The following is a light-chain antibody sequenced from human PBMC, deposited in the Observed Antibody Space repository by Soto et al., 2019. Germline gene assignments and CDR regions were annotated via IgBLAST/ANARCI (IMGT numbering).Light chain of an antibody. J-gene: IGKJ3*01. Sequence: EIVLTQSPGTLSLSPGERATLSCRASQSVSSSYLAWYQQKPGQAPRLLIYGASSRATGIADRFSGSGSGTYFTLTISRLEHEDFAVYYCQQYTGSLTFGPGTKVDIK. CDR3: QQYTGSLT. CDR2: GAS. CDR1: QSVSSSY. V-gene: IGKV3-20*01.